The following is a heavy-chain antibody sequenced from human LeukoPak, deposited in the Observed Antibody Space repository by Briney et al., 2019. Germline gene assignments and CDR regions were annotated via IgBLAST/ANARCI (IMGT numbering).Heavy chain of an antibody. V-gene: IGHV3-7*03. D-gene: IGHD2-8*02. CDR3: ARDGGWWRFDF. Sequence: GGSLRLSCAGSGFTFSSHWIGWVRRAPGQGLEWVASIKEDGSETHYVDSVRGRFTISRDNDKNSLYLQMNNLRAEDTAMYYCARDGGWWRFDFWGQGALVTVSS. CDR1: GFTFSSHW. CDR2: IKEDGSET. J-gene: IGHJ4*02.